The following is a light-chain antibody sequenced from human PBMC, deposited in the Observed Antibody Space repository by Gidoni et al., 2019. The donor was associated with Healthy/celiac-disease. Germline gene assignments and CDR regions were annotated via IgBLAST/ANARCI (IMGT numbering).Light chain of an antibody. J-gene: IGKJ2*01. V-gene: IGKV1-39*01. CDR2: AAS. Sequence: DIQMTQSPSSLSASVGDRVTITCRASQSISSYLNWYQQKPGKAPKLLIYAASSVQSGVPSRFSGSGSGTDFTLTIISLQPEDFATYYCQQSYSTPYAFGQGTKLEIK. CDR1: QSISSY. CDR3: QQSYSTPYA.